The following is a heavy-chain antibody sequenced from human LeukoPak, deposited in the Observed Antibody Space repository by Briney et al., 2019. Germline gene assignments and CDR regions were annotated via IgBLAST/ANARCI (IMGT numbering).Heavy chain of an antibody. J-gene: IGHJ4*02. D-gene: IGHD5-12*01. CDR2: INSDGSSA. CDR3: ARDLLAMIPSFSAEY. Sequence: GGSLRLSCAASGFTFSSYWMHWVRQAPGKGLVWVSRINSDGSSASYADSVKGRFTISRDNAKNTLYLQMNSLRAEDTAVYYCARDLLAMIPSFSAEYWGQGTLVTVSS. V-gene: IGHV3-74*01. CDR1: GFTFSSYW.